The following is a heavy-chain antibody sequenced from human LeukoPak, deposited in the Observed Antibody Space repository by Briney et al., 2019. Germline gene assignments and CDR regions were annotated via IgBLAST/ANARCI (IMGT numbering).Heavy chain of an antibody. D-gene: IGHD1-26*01. Sequence: PSETLSLTCTVSGGSISSYYWSWIRQPPGKGLEWIGYIYYSGSTNYNPSLKSRVTMSVDRSKNQFSLKLSSVTAADTAVYYCARDSIVGATGGDYWGQGTLVTVSS. CDR2: IYYSGST. CDR3: ARDSIVGATGGDY. V-gene: IGHV4-59*12. CDR1: GGSISSYY. J-gene: IGHJ4*02.